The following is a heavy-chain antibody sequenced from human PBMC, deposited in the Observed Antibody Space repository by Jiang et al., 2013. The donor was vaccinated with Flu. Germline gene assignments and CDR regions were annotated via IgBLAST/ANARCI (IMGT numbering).Heavy chain of an antibody. CDR1: GGSISSYY. Sequence: SGPGLVKPSETLSLTCTVSGGSISSYYWNWIRQPPGKGLEWIGYIYYSGSTNYNPSLKSRVTILVDMSKKQFSLKLSSVTAADTAVYYCARGRRCSGGSCSDYWYFDLWAVAPWSLSPQ. D-gene: IGHD2-15*01. CDR2: IYYSGST. CDR3: ARGRRCSGGSCSDYWYFDL. J-gene: IGHJ2*01. V-gene: IGHV4-59*01.